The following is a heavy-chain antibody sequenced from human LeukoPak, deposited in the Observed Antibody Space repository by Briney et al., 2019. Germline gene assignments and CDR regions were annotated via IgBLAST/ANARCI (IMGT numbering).Heavy chain of an antibody. CDR2: IYHSGST. V-gene: IGHV4-38-2*02. CDR1: GYSISSGYY. J-gene: IGHJ4*02. CDR3: ARTYPKSGYYRYYFDY. D-gene: IGHD3-22*01. Sequence: PETLSLTCTVSGYSISSGYYWGWIRQPPGKGLEWIGSIYHSGSTYYNPSLKSRVTISVDTSKNQFSLKLSSVTAADTAVYYCARTYPKSGYYRYYFDYWGQGTLVTVSS.